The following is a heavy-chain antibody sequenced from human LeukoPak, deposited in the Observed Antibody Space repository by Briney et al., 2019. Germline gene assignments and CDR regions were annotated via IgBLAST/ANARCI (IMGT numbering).Heavy chain of an antibody. J-gene: IGHJ6*02. D-gene: IGHD3-10*01. CDR3: ARAGGFGYPNGYYYGMDV. CDR2: INPNSGGT. V-gene: IGHV1-2*02. Sequence: ASVKVSCKASGYTFTGYYMHWVRQAPGQGLEWMGWINPNSGGTNYAQKFQGRVTMTRDTSVSTAYMELSRLRSDDTAVYYCARAGGFGYPNGYYYGMDVWGQGTTVTVSS. CDR1: GYTFTGYY.